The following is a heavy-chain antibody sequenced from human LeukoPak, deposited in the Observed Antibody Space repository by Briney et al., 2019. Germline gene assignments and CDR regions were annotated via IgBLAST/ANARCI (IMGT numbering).Heavy chain of an antibody. J-gene: IGHJ3*02. V-gene: IGHV1-18*01. Sequence: GASVKVSCKASGYTFTSYGMSWVRQAPGQGLEWMGWISAYNGNTNYAQKLQGRVTMTTDTSTSTAYMELRSLRSDDTAVYYCARGVSGSYYDAFDIWGQGTMVTVSS. CDR2: ISAYNGNT. CDR1: GYTFTSYG. CDR3: ARGVSGSYYDAFDI. D-gene: IGHD1-26*01.